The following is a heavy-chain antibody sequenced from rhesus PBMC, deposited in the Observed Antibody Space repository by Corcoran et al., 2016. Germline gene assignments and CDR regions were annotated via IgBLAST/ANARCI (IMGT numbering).Heavy chain of an antibody. CDR1: GFTFSNYW. CDR3: TRMYCTSTTCYAYYFDY. Sequence: EVQLVESGGGLVQPGGSLRLSCAASGFTFSNYWMSWVRQAPGKGLDWVGRIKKKADGGTAAYAESVKGRFTISIDDSKNTLYLQMNSLKTEDTAVYYCTRMYCTSTTCYAYYFDYWGQGVLVTVSS. D-gene: IGHD2-2*01. J-gene: IGHJ4*01. CDR2: IKKKADGGTA. V-gene: IGHV3-16*02.